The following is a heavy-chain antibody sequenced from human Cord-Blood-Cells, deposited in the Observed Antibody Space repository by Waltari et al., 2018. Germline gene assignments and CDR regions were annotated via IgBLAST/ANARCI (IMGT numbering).Heavy chain of an antibody. Sequence: EVQLVESGGGLVQPGRSLILSCAASGFTFDDYAMHWVRQAPGKGLEWVSGISWNSGSIGYADSVKGRFTISRDNAKNSLYLQMNSLRAEDTALYYCAKDIKVRGYDSVDYWGQGTLVTVSS. CDR1: GFTFDDYA. D-gene: IGHD5-12*01. CDR2: ISWNSGSI. J-gene: IGHJ4*02. CDR3: AKDIKVRGYDSVDY. V-gene: IGHV3-9*01.